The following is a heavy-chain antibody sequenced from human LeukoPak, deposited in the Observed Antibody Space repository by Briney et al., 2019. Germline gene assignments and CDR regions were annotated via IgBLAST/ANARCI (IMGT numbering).Heavy chain of an antibody. J-gene: IGHJ4*02. D-gene: IGHD6-13*01. CDR2: IYYSGST. CDR1: GGSISSYY. Sequence: PSETLSLTCAVSGGSISSYYWSWIRQPPGKGLEWIGYIYYSGSTNYNPSLKSRVTISVETSKNEFSLKLRSVTAADTAVYYCARVTGYRIEDYFDYWGQGTLVTVSS. CDR3: ARVTGYRIEDYFDY. V-gene: IGHV4-59*01.